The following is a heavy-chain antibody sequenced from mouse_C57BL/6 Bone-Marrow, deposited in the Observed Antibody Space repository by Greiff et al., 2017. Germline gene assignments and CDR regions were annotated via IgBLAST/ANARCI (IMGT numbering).Heavy chain of an antibody. CDR1: GYTFTNYW. CDR2: IYPGGGYT. V-gene: IGHV1-63*01. J-gene: IGHJ1*03. CDR3: ARYDSYWYFDV. D-gene: IGHD2-4*01. Sequence: VQLVESGAELVRPGTSVKMSCKASGYTFTNYWIGWAKQRPGHGLEWIGDIYPGGGYTNYNEKFKGKATLTADKSSSTAYMQFSSLTSEDSAIYYCARYDSYWYFDVWGTGTTVTVSS.